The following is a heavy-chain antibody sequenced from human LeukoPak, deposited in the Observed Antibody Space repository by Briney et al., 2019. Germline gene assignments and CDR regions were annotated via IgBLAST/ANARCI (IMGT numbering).Heavy chain of an antibody. Sequence: ASVKVSCKVSGNTLTELSMHWVRQAPGKGLEWMGGFDPEDGETIYAQKFQGRVTMTEDTSTDTAYMELSSLRSEDTAVYYCAATLPVRGDVFDYWGQGTLVTVSS. J-gene: IGHJ4*02. CDR1: GNTLTELS. CDR3: AATLPVRGDVFDY. V-gene: IGHV1-24*01. D-gene: IGHD3-10*01. CDR2: FDPEDGET.